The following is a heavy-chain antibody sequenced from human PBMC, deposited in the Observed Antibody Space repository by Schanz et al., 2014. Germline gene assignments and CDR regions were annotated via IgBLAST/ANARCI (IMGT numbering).Heavy chain of an antibody. CDR1: GGDIGNYY. V-gene: IGHV4-59*08. Sequence: QLQESGPGLVKPSETLSLTCSVSGGDIGNYYWSWIRQPPGKGLEWIGYIHQSGGTNYNPSLRSRVPILVTTSKNQFPRRLPSLTAADTAVYYCAKFLYDDPSWGQGTLVTVSS. CDR3: AKFLYDDPS. D-gene: IGHD3-3*01. J-gene: IGHJ5*02. CDR2: IHQSGGT.